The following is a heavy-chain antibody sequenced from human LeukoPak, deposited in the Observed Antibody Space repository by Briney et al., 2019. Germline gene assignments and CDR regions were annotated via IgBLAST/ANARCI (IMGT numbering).Heavy chain of an antibody. CDR3: ARDPNSSGWYSGYD. CDR2: IYYSGST. CDR1: GGSISSSSYY. J-gene: IGHJ4*02. Sequence: SETLSLTCTVSGGSISSSSYYWGWIRQPPGKGLEWIGSIYYSGSTYYNPSLKSRVTISVDTSKNQFSLKLSSVTAADTAVYYCARDPNSSGWYSGYDWGQGTLVTVSS. V-gene: IGHV4-39*07. D-gene: IGHD6-19*01.